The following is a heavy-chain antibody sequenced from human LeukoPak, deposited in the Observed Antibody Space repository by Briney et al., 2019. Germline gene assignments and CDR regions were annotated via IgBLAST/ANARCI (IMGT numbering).Heavy chain of an antibody. J-gene: IGHJ6*02. CDR1: GGSISSYY. CDR3: ARVPGYYHYYGMDV. CDR2: IYYSGST. V-gene: IGHV4-59*01. Sequence: SETLSLTCTVSGGSISSYYWSRIRQPPGKGLEWIGYIYYSGSTNYNPSLKSRVTISVDTSKNQFSLKLSSVTAADTAVYYCARVPGYYHYYGMDVWGQGTTVTVSS.